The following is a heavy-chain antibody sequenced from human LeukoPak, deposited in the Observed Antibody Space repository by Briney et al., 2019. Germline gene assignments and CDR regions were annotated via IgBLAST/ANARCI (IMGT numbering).Heavy chain of an antibody. CDR1: GFIFSDHY. D-gene: IGHD1-14*01. J-gene: IGHJ4*02. CDR3: ARERAAGAIDY. CDR2: SRNKANNYKA. V-gene: IGHV3-72*01. Sequence: GGSLRLSCVVSGFIFSDHYMDWVRQAPGKGLEWVGRSRNKANNYKAEYAASVKGRFSISRDDSKSSLFLHMTSLQKDDTATYYCARERAAGAIDYWGQGNPGHRLL.